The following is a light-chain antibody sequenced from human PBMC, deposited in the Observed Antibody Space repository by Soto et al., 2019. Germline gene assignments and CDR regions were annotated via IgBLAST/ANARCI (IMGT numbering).Light chain of an antibody. CDR2: KAS. V-gene: IGKV1-5*03. CDR3: QHYNTYPVT. Sequence: DIQMTQSPSTLSASVGDRVTITCRASQSISSWLAWYQQRPGKAPKLLIYKASSLESRVPSRFSGSGSGTEFPLTISSLQPDDFATYYCQHYNTYPVTFGQGTKLEIK. J-gene: IGKJ2*01. CDR1: QSISSW.